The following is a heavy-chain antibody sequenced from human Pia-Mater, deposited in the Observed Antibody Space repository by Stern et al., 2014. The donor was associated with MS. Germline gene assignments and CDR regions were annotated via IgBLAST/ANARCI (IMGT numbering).Heavy chain of an antibody. V-gene: IGHV4-39*01. CDR2: IYYTGRT. D-gene: IGHD3-3*01. CDR1: GGSVSSSTYY. J-gene: IGHJ4*02. CDR3: ARQGSFDFWSG. Sequence: QLQLQESGPGLVKPSETLSLTCTVSGGSVSSSTYYWGWIRQPPGKNLEWIGSIYYTGRTYYNPSLTSRLTISIDASKNQFPLKLPSGTAADTAVYYCARQGSFDFWSGWGQGTLVTVSS.